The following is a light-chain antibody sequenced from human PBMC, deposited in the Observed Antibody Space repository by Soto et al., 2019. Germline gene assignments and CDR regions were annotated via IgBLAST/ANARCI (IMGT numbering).Light chain of an antibody. Sequence: EIVLTQSPGTLSLSPGERATLSCRASQSVTSNYLAWFQQKPGQAPRLLIYGASSRATGIPDRFSGSGSGTDFTLTILRVEPEDFAVYYCQQYGSSPYTFGQGTKLES. J-gene: IGKJ2*01. CDR3: QQYGSSPYT. CDR2: GAS. CDR1: QSVTSNY. V-gene: IGKV3-20*01.